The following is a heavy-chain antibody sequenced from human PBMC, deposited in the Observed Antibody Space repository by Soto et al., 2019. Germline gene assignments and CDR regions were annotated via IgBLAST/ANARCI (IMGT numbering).Heavy chain of an antibody. D-gene: IGHD2-2*01. CDR2: VNPTGGDT. Sequence: ASCKASGFAFLTSYVHWVRQAPGQGLEWVGTVNPTGGDTSYAQKFQGRVTMTRDTSTNSLYMEISNLRSEDRAVYYCARGRYCSSTSCRNYDYYYGMDVWDQGTTVNRLL. CDR1: GFAFLTSY. J-gene: IGHJ6*02. V-gene: IGHV1-46*01. CDR3: ARGRYCSSTSCRNYDYYYGMDV.